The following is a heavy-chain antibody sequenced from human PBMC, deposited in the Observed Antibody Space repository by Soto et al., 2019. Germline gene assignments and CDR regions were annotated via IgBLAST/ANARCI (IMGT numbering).Heavy chain of an antibody. CDR2: IIPVFGTT. Sequence: GPEVKKPGSSVKVSCKDSGGLFSSFAISWVRQAPGQGLEWLGGIIPVFGTTNYAEKFQDRVTITADESTNTAYMELSSLTSGDTAMYYCARGGGPYVWFNEFWGQGTLVTVSS. CDR3: ARGGGPYVWFNEF. J-gene: IGHJ4*02. CDR1: GGLFSSFA. D-gene: IGHD3-16*01. V-gene: IGHV1-69*01.